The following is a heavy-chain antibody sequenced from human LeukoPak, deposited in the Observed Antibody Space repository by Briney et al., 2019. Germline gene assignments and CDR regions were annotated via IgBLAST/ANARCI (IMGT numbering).Heavy chain of an antibody. D-gene: IGHD3-16*01. CDR2: IYYSGRT. V-gene: IGHV4-59*01. CDR1: GGSISSYY. Sequence: SETLSLTCTVSGGSISSYYWSWIRQPPGKGLEWIGYIYYSGRTNYNPSLNSRVTISVDTSKNQFSLKLSSVTAADTAVYYCARDPSGEWDRFDPWGQGTLVTVSS. J-gene: IGHJ5*02. CDR3: ARDPSGEWDRFDP.